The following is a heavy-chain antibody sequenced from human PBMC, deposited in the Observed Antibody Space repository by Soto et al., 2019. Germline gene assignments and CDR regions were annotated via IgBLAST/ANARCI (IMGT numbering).Heavy chain of an antibody. D-gene: IGHD2-8*02. Sequence: ASVKVSCKASGYTFTSYDFNWVRQATGQGLEWLGWMNPNSGTTGYAQRFQGRVTMTRNTAISTAYMELSSLRSEDTAMYYCAREACTGRRGLYDYWGQGTPVTVSS. CDR1: GYTFTSYD. CDR2: MNPNSGTT. J-gene: IGHJ4*02. CDR3: AREACTGRRGLYDY. V-gene: IGHV1-8*01.